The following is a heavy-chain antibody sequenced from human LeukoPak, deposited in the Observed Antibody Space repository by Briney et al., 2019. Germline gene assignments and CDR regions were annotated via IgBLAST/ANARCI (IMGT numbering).Heavy chain of an antibody. CDR3: AREDYYDSGSSDY. Sequence: ASVKVSCKASGYTFTGYYMHWVRQAPGQGLEWMGWMNPNSGNTAYAQKFQGRVTITRNTSISTAYMELSSLRSEDTAVYYCAREDYYDSGSSDYWGQGTLVTVSS. J-gene: IGHJ4*02. CDR1: GYTFTGYY. D-gene: IGHD3-22*01. V-gene: IGHV1-8*03. CDR2: MNPNSGNT.